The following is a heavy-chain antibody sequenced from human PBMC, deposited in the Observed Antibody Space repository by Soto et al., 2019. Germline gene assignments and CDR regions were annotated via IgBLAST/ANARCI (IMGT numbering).Heavy chain of an antibody. V-gene: IGHV4-4*02. D-gene: IGHD3-10*02. J-gene: IGHJ6*02. CDR2: VYRTGST. CDR1: GGSISTSNW. Sequence: SETLSLTCAVSGGSISTSNWWSWVRQPPGKGLEWIGEVYRTGSTNYNPSLESRVIVSVDKSKNQFSLKLTSVTAADTAVYYCASVRGGYYYAMDVWGQGTTVTVSS. CDR3: ASVRGGYYYAMDV.